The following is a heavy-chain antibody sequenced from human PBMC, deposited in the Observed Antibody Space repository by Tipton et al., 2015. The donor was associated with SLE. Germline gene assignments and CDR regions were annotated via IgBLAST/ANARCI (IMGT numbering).Heavy chain of an antibody. J-gene: IGHJ2*01. V-gene: IGHV4-59*11. CDR1: GGSISSHY. D-gene: IGHD5-24*01. CDR2: INHSGRT. CDR3: ARAAEGLWMATTNWYFDL. Sequence: TLSLTCTVSGGSISSHYWSWIRQPPGKGLEWIGEINHSGRTNCNPSLKSRVTISVDTSKNQFSLKLSSVTAADTAVYYCARAAEGLWMATTNWYFDLWGRGTLVTVSS.